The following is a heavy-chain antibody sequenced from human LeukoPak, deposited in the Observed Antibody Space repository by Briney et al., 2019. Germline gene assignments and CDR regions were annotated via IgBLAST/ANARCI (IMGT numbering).Heavy chain of an antibody. CDR2: ISGSGGST. CDR3: AKSNHSIAAAEWDY. Sequence: GGSPRLSCAASGFTFDDYGMSWVRQAPGKGLEWVSAISGSGGSTYYADSVKGRFTISRDNSKNTLYLQMNSLRAEDTAVYYCAKSNHSIAAAEWDYWGQGTLVTVSS. V-gene: IGHV3-23*01. CDR1: GFTFDDYG. D-gene: IGHD6-13*01. J-gene: IGHJ4*02.